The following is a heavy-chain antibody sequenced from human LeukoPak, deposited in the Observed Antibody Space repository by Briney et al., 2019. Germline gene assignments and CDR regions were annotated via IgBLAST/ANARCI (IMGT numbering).Heavy chain of an antibody. V-gene: IGHV4-59*01. D-gene: IGHD2-2*01. J-gene: IGHJ6*03. CDR3: ARVRVVPAVPSIYYYYYMDV. Sequence: SETLSLTCTVSGGSISSYYWSWIRQPPGKGLEWIGYIYYSGSTNYNPSLKSRVTISVDTSKNQFSLKLSSVTAADTAVYYCARVRVVPAVPSIYYYYYMDVWGKGTTVTV. CDR2: IYYSGST. CDR1: GGSISSYY.